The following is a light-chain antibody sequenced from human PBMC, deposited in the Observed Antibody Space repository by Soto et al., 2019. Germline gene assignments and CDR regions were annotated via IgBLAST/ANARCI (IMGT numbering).Light chain of an antibody. CDR1: QGVSRF. CDR3: QQRSGWLLT. Sequence: EIVLTQSPATLSLSPGERAALSCRASQGVSRFLAWYQQKPGQAPRLLIYDASNRATGIPARFSGSGSGTDFTLAINNLEPEDFAVYYCQQRSGWLLTFGGGTKVEIK. V-gene: IGKV3-11*01. CDR2: DAS. J-gene: IGKJ4*01.